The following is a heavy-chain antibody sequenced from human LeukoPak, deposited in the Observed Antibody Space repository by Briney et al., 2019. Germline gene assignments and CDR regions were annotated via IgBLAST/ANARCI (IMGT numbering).Heavy chain of an antibody. V-gene: IGHV3-23*01. CDR2: ISDSGGIS. J-gene: IGHJ4*02. Sequence: PGGSLRLSCAASGFTFRGYAMSWVRQAPGKGLEWVSSISDSGGISFFADSVKGRFAISRDNSKNTLYLQMNSLRAEDTAVYYCAREVRRLRFLEWLVDYWGQGTLVTVSS. D-gene: IGHD3-3*01. CDR1: GFTFRGYA. CDR3: AREVRRLRFLEWLVDY.